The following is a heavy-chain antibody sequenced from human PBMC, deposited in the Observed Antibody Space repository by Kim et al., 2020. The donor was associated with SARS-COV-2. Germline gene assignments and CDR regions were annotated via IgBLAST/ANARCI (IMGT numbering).Heavy chain of an antibody. D-gene: IGHD3-3*01. CDR1: GGSISSFY. CDR2: AYYSGST. CDR3: ASAQGDFWTSYSPYYFDY. V-gene: IGHV4-59*12. Sequence: SETLSLTCTVSGGSISSFYWNWVRQSPGEGLEWIGYAYYSGSTGYNPSLRGRVTISLDASENQFSLRLKSVTPADTAVYYCASAQGDFWTSYSPYYFDYWGRGTLVTVSS. J-gene: IGHJ4*02.